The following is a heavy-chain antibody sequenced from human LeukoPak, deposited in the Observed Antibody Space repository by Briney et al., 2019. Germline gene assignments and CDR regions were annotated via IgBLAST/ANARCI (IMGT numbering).Heavy chain of an antibody. CDR1: GFTFSASA. J-gene: IGHJ4*02. CDR2: IRGKANSYAT. D-gene: IGHD1-26*01. V-gene: IGHV3-73*01. CDR3: TRGNPGYSGSSSD. Sequence: GGSLRLSCAASGFTFSASAMHWVRQASGKGLEWVGRIRGKANSYATAYAASVKGRFIISGDDSKNTAYLQMNSLKTEDTAVYYCTRGNPGYSGSSSDWGQGTLVTVSS.